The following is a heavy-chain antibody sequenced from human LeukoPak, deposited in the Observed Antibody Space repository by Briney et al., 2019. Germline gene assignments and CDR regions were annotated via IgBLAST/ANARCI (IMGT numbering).Heavy chain of an antibody. Sequence: SETLSLTCTVSGGPVSSGSYYWSWIRQPPGKGLEWIGYIYYSGSTKYNPSLKSRVTISVDTSKNKFSLKLSSVTAADTAVYYCARDLRYCSGGTCYPGAFDIWGQGTMVTVSS. D-gene: IGHD2-15*01. J-gene: IGHJ3*02. V-gene: IGHV4-61*01. CDR2: IYYSGST. CDR3: ARDLRYCSGGTCYPGAFDI. CDR1: GGPVSSGSYY.